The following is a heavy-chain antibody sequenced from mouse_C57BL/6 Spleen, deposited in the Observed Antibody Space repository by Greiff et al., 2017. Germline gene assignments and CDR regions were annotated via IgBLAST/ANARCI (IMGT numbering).Heavy chain of an antibody. V-gene: IGHV3-6*01. CDR2: ISYDGSN. D-gene: IGHD1-1*01. CDR3: ARGDYGGYYAMDY. Sequence: LVESGPGLVKPSQSLSLTCSVTGYSITSGYYWNWIRQFPGNKLEWMGYISYDGSNNYNPSLKNRISITRDTSKNQFFLKLNSVTTEDTATYYCARGDYGGYYAMDYWGQGTSVTVSS. J-gene: IGHJ4*01. CDR1: GYSITSGYY.